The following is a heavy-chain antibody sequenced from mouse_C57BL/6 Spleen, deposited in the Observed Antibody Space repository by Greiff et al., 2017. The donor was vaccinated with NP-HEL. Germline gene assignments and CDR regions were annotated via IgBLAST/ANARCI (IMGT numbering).Heavy chain of an antibody. V-gene: IGHV1-53*01. CDR1: GYTFTSYW. J-gene: IGHJ3*01. CDR2: INPSNGGT. CDR3: ARTGDSSGYWFAY. Sequence: VQLQQPGTELVKPGASVKLSCKASGYTFTSYWMHWVKQRPGQGLEWIGNINPSNGGTNYNEKFKSKATLTVDKSSSPAYMQLSSLTSEDSAVYYCARTGDSSGYWFAYWGQGTLVTVSA. D-gene: IGHD3-2*02.